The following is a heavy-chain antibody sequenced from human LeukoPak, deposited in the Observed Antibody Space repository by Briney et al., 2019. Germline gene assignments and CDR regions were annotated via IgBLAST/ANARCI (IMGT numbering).Heavy chain of an antibody. D-gene: IGHD2-15*01. V-gene: IGHV4-59*01. J-gene: IGHJ4*02. CDR1: GGSISSYY. Sequence: SETLSLTCTVSGGSISSYYWSWIRQPPGKGLEWIGYIYYSGSTNYNPSLKSRVTISVDTSKNQLSLKLSSVTAADTAVYYCAREGGSGGSAYYFDCWGQGTLVTVSS. CDR2: IYYSGST. CDR3: AREGGSGGSAYYFDC.